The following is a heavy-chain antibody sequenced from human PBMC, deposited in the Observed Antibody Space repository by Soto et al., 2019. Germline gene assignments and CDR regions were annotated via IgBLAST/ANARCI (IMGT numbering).Heavy chain of an antibody. J-gene: IGHJ4*02. CDR1: GFTCAADG. CDR2: VRRKANGGTT. D-gene: IGHD2-21*02. Sequence: SLKLSCTPPGFTCAADGMSLSRRAPGKWLMWVGFVRRKANGGTTEYAASVKGRFTNSRHDSKGIAYLQMNSLKTEHTDVYFCTRAGCGGDCYPPRFYDYWVQGSLVTVCS. CDR3: TRAGCGGDCYPPRFYDY. V-gene: IGHV3-49*03.